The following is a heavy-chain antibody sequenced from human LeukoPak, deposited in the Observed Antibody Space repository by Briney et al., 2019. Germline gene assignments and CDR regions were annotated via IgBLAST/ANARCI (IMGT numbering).Heavy chain of an antibody. CDR1: GGSISSYY. V-gene: IGHV4-59*01. J-gene: IGHJ3*02. D-gene: IGHD3-22*01. CDR2: SYYSGST. Sequence: SETLSLTCTVSGGSISSYYWSWIRQPPGKGLEWIGYSYYSGSTNYNPSLKSRVTISVDTSKNQFSLKLSSVTAADTAVYYCAREAPGYYDSSGYYLEYDAFDIWGQGTMVTVSS. CDR3: AREAPGYYDSSGYYLEYDAFDI.